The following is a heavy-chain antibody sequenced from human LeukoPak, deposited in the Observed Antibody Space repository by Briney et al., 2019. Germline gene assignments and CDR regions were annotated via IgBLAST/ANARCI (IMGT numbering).Heavy chain of an antibody. V-gene: IGHV3-30*18. CDR2: ISYDGSNK. Sequence: ERSLRLSCAASGFTFSSYGVHWVRQAPGKGLEWVALISYDGSNKYYADSVKGRFTISRDNSRNTLFLQTNSLRAEDTAVYYCAKTMVRGVLDWSYDFWGQGTLVTVSS. D-gene: IGHD3-10*01. CDR1: GFTFSSYG. J-gene: IGHJ4*02. CDR3: AKTMVRGVLDWSYDF.